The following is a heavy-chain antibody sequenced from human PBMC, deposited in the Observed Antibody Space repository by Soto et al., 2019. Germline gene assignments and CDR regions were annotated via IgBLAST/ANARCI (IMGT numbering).Heavy chain of an antibody. CDR2: IYWNDDP. Sequence: QITLKESGPTLVQPTETLTLTCTFSGFSLTTRGMGVAWIRQPPGRALEWLALIYWNDDPRYSPSLKSRLTITKDTTKNQVVLTMTNMDPVDTATDYCAQRTPEDGMDVWGQGTMVTVSS. V-gene: IGHV2-5*01. J-gene: IGHJ6*02. CDR3: AQRTPEDGMDV. CDR1: GFSLTTRGMG.